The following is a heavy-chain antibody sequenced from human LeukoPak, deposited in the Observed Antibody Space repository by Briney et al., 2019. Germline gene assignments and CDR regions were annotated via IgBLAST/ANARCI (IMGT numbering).Heavy chain of an antibody. V-gene: IGHV4-34*01. J-gene: IGHJ4*02. CDR3: ARGSRVTIFGVVIDYYFDY. CDR1: GGSFSGYY. CDR2: INHSGST. D-gene: IGHD3-3*01. Sequence: SETLSLTCAVYGGSFSGYYWSWIRQPPGKGLEWIGEINHSGSTNYNPSLKIRVTISVDTSKNQFSLKLSSVTAADTAVYYCARGSRVTIFGVVIDYYFDYWGQGTLVTVSS.